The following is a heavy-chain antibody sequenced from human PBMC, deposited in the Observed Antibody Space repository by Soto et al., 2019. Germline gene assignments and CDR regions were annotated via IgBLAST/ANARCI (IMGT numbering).Heavy chain of an antibody. J-gene: IGHJ3*02. Sequence: QVQLQQWGAGLLKPSETLSLTCAVYGGSFSGYYWSWIRQPPGKGLEGIGEINHSGRTNYNPSLISRFTISSDTPTNWFFLKLRPVTAAYPAVYYWARVPQNVVYYGSGRPYRGAFDICGQGTMVTVSS. CDR2: INHSGRT. CDR1: GGSFSGYY. D-gene: IGHD3-10*01. V-gene: IGHV4-34*01. CDR3: ARVPQNVVYYGSGRPYRGAFDI.